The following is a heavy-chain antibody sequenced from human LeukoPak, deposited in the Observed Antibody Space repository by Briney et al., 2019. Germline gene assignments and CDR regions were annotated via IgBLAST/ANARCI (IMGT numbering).Heavy chain of an antibody. J-gene: IGHJ4*02. Sequence: PGTSLRLSCAASGFSFSSYGMHWVRQAPGKGLEWVAVVSPDGSNKYYGDSVKGRFTISRDNSKNTVDLQMGSLRPEDTAVYYCARARYSSSGDYWGQGTLVTVSS. CDR1: GFSFSSYG. V-gene: IGHV3-30*03. D-gene: IGHD6-6*01. CDR3: ARARYSSSGDY. CDR2: VSPDGSNK.